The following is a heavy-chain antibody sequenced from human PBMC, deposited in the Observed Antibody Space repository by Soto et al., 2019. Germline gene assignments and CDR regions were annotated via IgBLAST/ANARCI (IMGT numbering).Heavy chain of an antibody. J-gene: IGHJ6*02. D-gene: IGHD2-21*02. CDR3: AREETAWPLAYGLYA. V-gene: IGHV3-21*01. CDR2: ITRNSDI. Sequence: PGGSLRLSCAASGFTFSSYSIHWVRQAPGRGLEWVSAITRNSDIYYADSVKGRFTISRDNAKNSVSLQMDSLRAEDTAVYYRAREETAWPLAYGLYAWGQGTTVTVSS. CDR1: GFTFSSYS.